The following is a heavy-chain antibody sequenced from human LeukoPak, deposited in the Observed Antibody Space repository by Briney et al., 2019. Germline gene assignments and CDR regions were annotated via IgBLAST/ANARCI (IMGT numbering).Heavy chain of an antibody. CDR3: ARSPARGYDILTGYNDY. CDR2: ISGYNGNT. J-gene: IGHJ4*02. Sequence: ASVKVSXKASGYTFTAYTISWVRQAPGQGLEWMGWISGYNGNTNYAQKVQGRVTMTTDTSTSTAYMELRSLRSDDTAVYYCARSPARGYDILTGYNDYWGQRTLVTVSS. V-gene: IGHV1-18*01. D-gene: IGHD3-9*01. CDR1: GYTFTAYT.